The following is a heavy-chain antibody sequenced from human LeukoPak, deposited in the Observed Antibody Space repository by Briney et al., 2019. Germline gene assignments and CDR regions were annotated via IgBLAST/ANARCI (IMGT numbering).Heavy chain of an antibody. CDR1: GFTFSSYA. CDR3: AKEVVIAAIDY. D-gene: IGHD2-15*01. J-gene: IGHJ4*02. Sequence: HPGRSLRVSCAASGFTFSSYAMHWVRQAPGKGLEWVAVISYDGNNKYYPDSVKGRFTISRDNSKNTLFLQMNSLRGEDTAVYYCAKEVVIAAIDYWGQGTLVTVSS. CDR2: ISYDGNNK. V-gene: IGHV3-30*18.